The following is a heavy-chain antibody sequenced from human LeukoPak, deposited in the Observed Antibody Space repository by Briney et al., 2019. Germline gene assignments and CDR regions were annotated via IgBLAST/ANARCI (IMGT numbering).Heavy chain of an antibody. CDR3: AREGYGGNNAFDI. V-gene: IGHV3-48*03. CDR2: SSNSGTTM. J-gene: IGHJ3*02. D-gene: IGHD4-23*01. CDR1: GTTFRNYE. Sequence: PGGSLRPSCAASGTTFRNYEMNWIRQAPGKGLEWVSYSSNSGTTMYYADSVQGRFTISRDNAKNSLYLQMNSLRAEDTAVYYCAREGYGGNNAFDIWGQGTVVTVSS.